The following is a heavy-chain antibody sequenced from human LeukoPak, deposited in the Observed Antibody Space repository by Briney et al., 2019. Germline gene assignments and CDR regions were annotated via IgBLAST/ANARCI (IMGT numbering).Heavy chain of an antibody. D-gene: IGHD2-15*01. V-gene: IGHV4-39*07. Sequence: SETLSLTCTVSGGSISSSSYYWGWIRQPPGKGLEWIGSIYYSGSTYYNPSLKSRVTISVDTSKNQFSLKLSSVTAADTAVYYCARGLVAATTNWFDPWGQGTLVTVSS. CDR1: GGSISSSSYY. J-gene: IGHJ5*02. CDR3: ARGLVAATTNWFDP. CDR2: IYYSGST.